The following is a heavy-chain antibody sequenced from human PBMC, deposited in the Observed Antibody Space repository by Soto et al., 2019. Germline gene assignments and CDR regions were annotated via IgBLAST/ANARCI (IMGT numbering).Heavy chain of an antibody. CDR3: ARVNGDIDY. D-gene: IGHD4-17*01. V-gene: IGHV1-8*02. CDR2: MNLYSGDT. CDR1: GYTFTTYD. J-gene: IGHJ4*02. Sequence: ASVKVSCKAFGYTFTTYDINWVRQATGQGLEWMGWMNLYSGDTGLVQEFQGRVTMTRDTSTSTAYMELSSLRSEDTAVYFCARVNGDIDYWGQGTLVTVSS.